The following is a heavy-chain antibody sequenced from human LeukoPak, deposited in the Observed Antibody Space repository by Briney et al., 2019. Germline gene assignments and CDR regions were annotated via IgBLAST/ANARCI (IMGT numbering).Heavy chain of an antibody. D-gene: IGHD5-18*01. CDR2: IYYSAST. CDR1: GGSVSSGSYY. CDR3: ARGSRGYSYG. V-gene: IGHV4-61*01. Sequence: PSETLSLTCTVSGGSVSSGSYYWSWIRQPPGKGLEWIGYIYYSASTNYNPSLKGRVTISVDTSNNQFSLKLSSVTAADTAVYYCARGSRGYSYGWGQGTLVTVSS. J-gene: IGHJ4*02.